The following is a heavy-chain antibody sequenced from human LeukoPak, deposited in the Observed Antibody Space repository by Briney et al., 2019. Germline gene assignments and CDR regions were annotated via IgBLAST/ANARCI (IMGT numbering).Heavy chain of an antibody. CDR2: INHSGST. CDR3: ARRERGYYYASKNWFDP. Sequence: PSETLSLTCAVYGGSFSGYYWSWIRQPPGKGLEWIGEINHSGSTNYNPSLKSRVTISVDTSKNQFSLKLSSVTAADAAVYYCARRERGYYYASKNWFDPWGQGTLVTVSS. J-gene: IGHJ5*02. V-gene: IGHV4-34*01. CDR1: GGSFSGYY. D-gene: IGHD3-22*01.